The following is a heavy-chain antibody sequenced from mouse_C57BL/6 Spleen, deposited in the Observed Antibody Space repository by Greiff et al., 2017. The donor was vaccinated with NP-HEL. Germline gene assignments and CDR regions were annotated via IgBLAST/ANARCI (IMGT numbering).Heavy chain of an antibody. D-gene: IGHD1-1*01. CDR1: GYTFTSYW. Sequence: QLQLKQSGAELVKPGASVKLSCKASGYTFTSYWMHWVKQRPGQGLEWIGMIHPNSGSTNYNEKFKSKATLTVDKSSSTAYMQLSSLTSEDSAVYYCARYHYGSSYGYFDYWGQGTTLTVSS. V-gene: IGHV1-64*01. CDR3: ARYHYGSSYGYFDY. J-gene: IGHJ2*01. CDR2: IHPNSGST.